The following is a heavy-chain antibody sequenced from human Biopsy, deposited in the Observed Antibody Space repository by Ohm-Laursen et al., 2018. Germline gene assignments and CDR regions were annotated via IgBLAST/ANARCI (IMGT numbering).Heavy chain of an antibody. Sequence: AASVKVSCNVSGYSFSTYDVNWVRQARGQGLEWMGWMIPSSGKTGYAQRFQGRVTLTMNTSISTAYMELSGLRSEDTAVYFCARGYSRRVSIFEASIYWFDTWGQGTLVTVSS. V-gene: IGHV1-8*01. D-gene: IGHD6-6*01. CDR2: MIPSSGKT. J-gene: IGHJ5*02. CDR3: ARGYSRRVSIFEASIYWFDT. CDR1: GYSFSTYD.